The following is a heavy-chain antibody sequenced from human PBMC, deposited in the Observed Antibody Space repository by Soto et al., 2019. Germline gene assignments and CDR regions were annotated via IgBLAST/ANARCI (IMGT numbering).Heavy chain of an antibody. CDR3: ASAPRARVRTAMVRYNWFDS. CDR1: GFTFSGSA. Sequence: EVQVLESGGRLIHPGGSLRLSCAPSGFTFSGSALTWVRQAPGKGLVWVSTITGSGGNTYYADSVKGRFTISRDNSKNSMSSKMNSLRADDTAVYYYASAPRARVRTAMVRYNWFDSGGQGNLVIVSS. CDR2: ITGSGGNT. D-gene: IGHD5-18*01. J-gene: IGHJ5*02. V-gene: IGHV3-23*01.